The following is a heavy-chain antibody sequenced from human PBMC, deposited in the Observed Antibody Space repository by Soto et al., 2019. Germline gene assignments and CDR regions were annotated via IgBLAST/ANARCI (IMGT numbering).Heavy chain of an antibody. V-gene: IGHV4-59*01. D-gene: IGHD2-15*01. J-gene: IGHJ6*03. Sequence: SETLSLTCTVSGGSISSYYWSWIRQPPGKGLEWIGYIYYCGSTNYNPSLKSRVTISVDTSKNQFSLKLSSVTAADTAVYYCARSYRRYCSGGSCYSYYYYYMDVWGKGTTVTVSS. CDR1: GGSISSYY. CDR2: IYYCGST. CDR3: ARSYRRYCSGGSCYSYYYYYMDV.